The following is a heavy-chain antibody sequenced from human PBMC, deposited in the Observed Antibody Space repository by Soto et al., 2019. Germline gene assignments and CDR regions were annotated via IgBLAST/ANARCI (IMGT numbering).Heavy chain of an antibody. CDR3: AKDRNDYGGNRFRFDP. D-gene: IGHD4-17*01. CDR2: ISSHSTTI. Sequence: EVQLVESGGGLVQPGGSLRLSCAASGFTFINYEMNWVRQAPGKGLEWISYISSHSTTIYYADSVEGRFTISRDNAKNSLYLQMNSLRAEDTAVYYCAKDRNDYGGNRFRFDPWGQGTLVTVSS. J-gene: IGHJ5*02. V-gene: IGHV3-48*03. CDR1: GFTFINYE.